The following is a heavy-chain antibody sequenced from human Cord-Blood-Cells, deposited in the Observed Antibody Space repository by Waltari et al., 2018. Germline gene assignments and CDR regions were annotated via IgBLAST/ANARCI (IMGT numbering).Heavy chain of an antibody. D-gene: IGHD3-22*01. CDR1: GGSISSSSYY. J-gene: IGHJ5*02. V-gene: IGHV4-39*01. CDR2: IYYSGRT. Sequence: QLQLQESGPGLVKPSETLSLTCTVSGGSISSSSYYWGWIRQPPGKGLEWIGSIYYSGRTHYNPSRKSRVHISVDTSRNQFSLKLSSVTAADTAVYYCARHSYYDSSGYFNWFDPWGQGTLVTVSS. CDR3: ARHSYYDSSGYFNWFDP.